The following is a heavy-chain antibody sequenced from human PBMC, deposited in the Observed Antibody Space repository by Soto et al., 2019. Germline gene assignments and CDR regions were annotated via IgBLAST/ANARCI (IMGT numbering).Heavy chain of an antibody. CDR1: GITLSRSA. J-gene: IGHJ4*02. Sequence: PGVSLRLPCSASGITLSRSARSWVRQGTGEWYKCESDICGNGGSTYYAVSVRGRFTISGENSKITLYLQMNSLRAEDTAVHYCAKPDGGTNGVCYMGRGGDCFSPSDYWGQGTLVTVYS. V-gene: IGHV3-23*01. D-gene: IGHD2-8*01. CDR2: ICGNGGST. CDR3: AKPDGGTNGVCYMGRGGDCFSPSDY.